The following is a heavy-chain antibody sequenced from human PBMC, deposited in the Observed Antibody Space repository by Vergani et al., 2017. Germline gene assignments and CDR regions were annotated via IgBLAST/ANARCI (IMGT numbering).Heavy chain of an antibody. CDR2: INPSGGST. J-gene: IGHJ5*02. V-gene: IGHV1-46*01. D-gene: IGHD6-13*01. CDR3: ARGLYSSSRLSWFDP. Sequence: QVQLVQSGAEVKKPGASVKISCKASGYTFTNYYMYWLRQAPGQGLEWMGLINPSGGSTNYAQKIQGRVTVTRDTSTSTVYMDLTSLRSEDTAVYYCARGLYSSSRLSWFDPWGQGTLVTVSS. CDR1: GYTFTNYY.